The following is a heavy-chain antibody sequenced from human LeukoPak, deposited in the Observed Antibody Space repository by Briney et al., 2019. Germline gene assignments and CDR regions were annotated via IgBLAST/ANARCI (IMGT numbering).Heavy chain of an antibody. V-gene: IGHV4-39*01. CDR2: INFSGST. Sequence: SETLSLTCTVSGGSISSSSYYWGWIRQPPGKGLEWIGSINFSGSTYYNPSLESRVTISVDTSKTQFSLKLNSVTAADTAVYYCARRPHYDILTDYRPGLHDAFDIWGQGAMVTVSS. CDR1: GGSISSSSYY. J-gene: IGHJ3*02. CDR3: ARRPHYDILTDYRPGLHDAFDI. D-gene: IGHD3-9*01.